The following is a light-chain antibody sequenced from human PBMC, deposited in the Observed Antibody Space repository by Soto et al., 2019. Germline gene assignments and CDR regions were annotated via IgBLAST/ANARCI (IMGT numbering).Light chain of an antibody. CDR1: ISDVSGYNF. CDR2: DVS. Sequence: QSVLTQPASVSGSPGQSITISCTGTISDVSGYNFVSWYQQYPGEAPKLMIYDVSNRPSGVSNRFSGSKSGNTASLTISGLQAEDEADYYCSSYTSSNTYVFGTGTKAPS. CDR3: SSYTSSNTYV. J-gene: IGLJ1*01. V-gene: IGLV2-14*03.